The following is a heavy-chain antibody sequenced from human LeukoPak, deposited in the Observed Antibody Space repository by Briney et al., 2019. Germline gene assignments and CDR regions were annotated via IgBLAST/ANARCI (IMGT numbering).Heavy chain of an antibody. Sequence: SETLSLTCAGYGGSFSGYYWSWIRQPPGKGLEWIGEINHSGSTNYNPSLKSRVTISVDTSKNQFSLKLSSVTAADTAVYYCARAHSSSWYFVWFDPWGQGTLVTVSS. D-gene: IGHD6-13*01. CDR1: GGSFSGYY. CDR2: INHSGST. V-gene: IGHV4-34*01. J-gene: IGHJ5*02. CDR3: ARAHSSSWYFVWFDP.